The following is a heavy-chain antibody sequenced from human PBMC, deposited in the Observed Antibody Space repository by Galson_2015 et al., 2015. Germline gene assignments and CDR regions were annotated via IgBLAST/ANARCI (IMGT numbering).Heavy chain of an antibody. J-gene: IGHJ3*02. CDR1: GFRFSNYW. V-gene: IGHV3-7*01. CDR3: ARDLSPDTRTSYFDAFDI. Sequence: SLRLSCAASGFRFSNYWMTWLRQAPGKGLEWVANIKPDESQKNYLDSVKGRFTVSRDNAKNSLFLQMNSPSAEDTAVYYCARDLSPDTRTSYFDAFDIWGQGTMVTVSS. D-gene: IGHD3-22*01. CDR2: IKPDESQK.